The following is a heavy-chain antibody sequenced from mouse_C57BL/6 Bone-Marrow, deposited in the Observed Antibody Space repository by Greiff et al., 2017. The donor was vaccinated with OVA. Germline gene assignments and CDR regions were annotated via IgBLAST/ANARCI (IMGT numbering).Heavy chain of an antibody. CDR2: IDPSASYT. Sequence: QVQLKQPGAELVMPGASVKLSCKASGYTFTSYWMHWVKQRPGQGLEWIGEIDPSASYTNYNQKFKGKSTLTVDKSSSTAYMQLSSLTSEDSAVYYCARRGGNYDWFAYWGQGTLVTVSA. J-gene: IGHJ3*01. V-gene: IGHV1-69*01. CDR1: GYTFTSYW. D-gene: IGHD2-1*01. CDR3: ARRGGNYDWFAY.